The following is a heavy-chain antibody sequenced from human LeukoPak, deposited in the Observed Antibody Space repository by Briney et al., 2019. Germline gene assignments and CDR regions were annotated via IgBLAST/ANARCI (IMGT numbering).Heavy chain of an antibody. CDR3: ARSVDSSGYYYVDFPFDY. V-gene: IGHV4-59*01. J-gene: IGHJ4*02. CDR1: GGSISTYY. D-gene: IGHD3-22*01. Sequence: SETLSLTRTLSGGSISTYYWTWIRQPPGKGLEWIGYIYYSGSTNYNPSLKSRVTISVDTSKNQFSLKLSSVTAADTAVYYCARSVDSSGYYYVDFPFDYWGQGTLVTVSS. CDR2: IYYSGST.